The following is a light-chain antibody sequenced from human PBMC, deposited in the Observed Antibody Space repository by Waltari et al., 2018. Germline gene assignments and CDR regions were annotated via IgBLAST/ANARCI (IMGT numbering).Light chain of an antibody. J-gene: IGKJ3*01. CDR3: QHRSGP. CDR2: DAS. CDR1: QSVSDS. Sequence: EIVLTQSPATLSLSPGERATLSCRANQSVSDSLDWYQHKPGQAPMHLVYDASNRATGVPARFSGSGSGTHFTLTISSLEPADFAVYYCQHRSGPFGPGTKVDFK. V-gene: IGKV3-11*01.